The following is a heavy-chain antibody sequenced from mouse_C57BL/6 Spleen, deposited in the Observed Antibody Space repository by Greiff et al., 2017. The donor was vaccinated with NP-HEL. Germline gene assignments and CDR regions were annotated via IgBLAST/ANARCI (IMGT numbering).Heavy chain of an antibody. J-gene: IGHJ2*01. D-gene: IGHD2-3*01. CDR3: ARGLLGY. Sequence: VQGVESGAELARPGASVKLSCKASGYTFTSYGISWVKQRTGQGLEWIGEIYPRSGNTYYNEKFKGKATLTADKSSSTAYMELRSLTSEDSAVYFCARGLLGYWGQGTTLTVSS. CDR1: GYTFTSYG. V-gene: IGHV1-81*01. CDR2: IYPRSGNT.